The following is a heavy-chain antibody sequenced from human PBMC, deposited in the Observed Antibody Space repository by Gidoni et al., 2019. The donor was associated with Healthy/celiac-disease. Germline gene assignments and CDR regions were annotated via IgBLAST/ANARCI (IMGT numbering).Heavy chain of an antibody. CDR1: FSSYA. CDR2: ISYDGSNK. V-gene: IGHV3-30-3*01. J-gene: IGHJ6*02. Sequence: FSSYAMHWVRQAPGKGLEWVAVISYDGSNKYYADSVKGRLTISRDNSKNTLYLQMNSLRAEDTAVYYCAREGIAAAGTNLDVWGQGTTVTVSS. CDR3: AREGIAAAGTNLDV. D-gene: IGHD6-13*01.